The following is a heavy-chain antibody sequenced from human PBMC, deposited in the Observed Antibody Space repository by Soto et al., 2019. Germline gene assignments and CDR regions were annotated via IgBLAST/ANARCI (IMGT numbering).Heavy chain of an antibody. J-gene: IGHJ6*02. Sequence: PGGSLRLSCAASGFTFSSYGMHWVRQAPGKGLEWVAVIWYDGSNKYYADSVKGRFTISRDNSKNTLYLQMNSLRAEDTAVYYCASQIFGDPDGYYYYGMDVWGQGTTVTVSS. CDR3: ASQIFGDPDGYYYYGMDV. V-gene: IGHV3-33*01. D-gene: IGHD3-3*01. CDR1: GFTFSSYG. CDR2: IWYDGSNK.